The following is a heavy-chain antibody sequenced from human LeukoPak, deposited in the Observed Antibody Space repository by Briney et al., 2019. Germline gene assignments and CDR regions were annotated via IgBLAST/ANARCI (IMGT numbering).Heavy chain of an antibody. J-gene: IGHJ4*02. CDR2: IYHSGST. Sequence: SETLSLTCAVSGGSISSNNWWSWVRQPPGKGLEWIGEIYHSGSTNYNPSLKSRVTISVDKSKNQFSLELTSVTDADTAVYYCARYGSGSYIDYWGQGTLVTVSS. CDR1: GGSISSNNW. D-gene: IGHD3-10*01. CDR3: ARYGSGSYIDY. V-gene: IGHV4-4*02.